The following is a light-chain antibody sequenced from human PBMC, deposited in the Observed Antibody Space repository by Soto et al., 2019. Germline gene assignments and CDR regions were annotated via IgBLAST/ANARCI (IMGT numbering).Light chain of an antibody. J-gene: IGLJ2*01. CDR3: CSYAGDDTMI. Sequence: QSALTQPASVSGSPGQSITISCTGTSSNVGSYNLVSWYRQHPGEAPKLMLYEGTRRPSGVSSRFSGSKSSNTASLTISGLQAGDEADYYCCSYAGDDTMIFGGGTKVTVL. CDR2: EGT. V-gene: IGLV2-23*01. CDR1: SSNVGSYNL.